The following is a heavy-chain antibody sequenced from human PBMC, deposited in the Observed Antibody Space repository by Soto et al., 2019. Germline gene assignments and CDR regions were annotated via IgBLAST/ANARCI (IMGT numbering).Heavy chain of an antibody. CDR3: ARVLGSSSIHDAFDI. J-gene: IGHJ3*02. V-gene: IGHV3-21*01. CDR1: GFTFSSYS. CDR2: ISSSSSYI. Sequence: GSLRLSCAASGFTFSSYSMNWVRQAPGKGLEWVSSISSSSSYIYYADSVKGRFTISRDNAKNSLYLQMNSLRAEDTAVYYCARVLGSSSIHDAFDIWGQGTMVTVSS. D-gene: IGHD6-6*01.